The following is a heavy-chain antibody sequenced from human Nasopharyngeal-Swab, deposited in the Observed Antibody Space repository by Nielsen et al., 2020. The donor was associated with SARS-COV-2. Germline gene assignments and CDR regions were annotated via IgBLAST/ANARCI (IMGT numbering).Heavy chain of an antibody. D-gene: IGHD4-23*01. CDR2: ISGSGGST. J-gene: IGHJ4*02. CDR3: ARDVDYGGNSRFDY. V-gene: IGHV3-23*01. Sequence: WIRQPPGKGLEWVSAISGSGGSTYYADSVKGRFTISRDNSKNTLYLQMNSLRAEDTAVYYCARDVDYGGNSRFDYWGQGTLVTVSS.